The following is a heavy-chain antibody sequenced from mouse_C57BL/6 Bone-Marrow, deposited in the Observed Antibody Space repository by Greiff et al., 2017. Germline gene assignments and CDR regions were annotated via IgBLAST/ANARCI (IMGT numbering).Heavy chain of an antibody. CDR3: VRQGDYYDYDGGWYFDV. Sequence: EVQLVESGGGLVQPKGSLKLSCAASGFSFNTYAMNWVRQAPGKGLEWVARIRSKSNNYATYYADSVKDRFTISRDDSESMLYLQMNNLKTEDTAMYYCVRQGDYYDYDGGWYFDVWGTGTTVTVSS. D-gene: IGHD2-4*01. J-gene: IGHJ1*03. V-gene: IGHV10-1*01. CDR1: GFSFNTYA. CDR2: IRSKSNNYAT.